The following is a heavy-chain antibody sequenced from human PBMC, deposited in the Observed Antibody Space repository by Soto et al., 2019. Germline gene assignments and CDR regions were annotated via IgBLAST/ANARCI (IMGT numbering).Heavy chain of an antibody. CDR2: ISGSSSTI. CDR1: GFTFSSYS. V-gene: IGHV3-48*02. Sequence: GGSLRLSCAASGFTFSSYSMNWVRQAPGKGLEWVSYISGSSSTIYYADSVRGRFTISRDNAKSSLYLQMNSLRDEDTAVYYCAREARVGYAPPDYWGQGTLVTVS. CDR3: AREARVGYAPPDY. D-gene: IGHD5-12*01. J-gene: IGHJ4*02.